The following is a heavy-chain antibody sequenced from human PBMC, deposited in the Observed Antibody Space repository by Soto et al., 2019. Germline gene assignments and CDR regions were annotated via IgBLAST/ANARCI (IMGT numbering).Heavy chain of an antibody. CDR3: VYYGAKSNYGGDDCFQYGLAV. CDR2: INPKSGAT. D-gene: IGHD2-21*02. V-gene: IGHV1-2*02. J-gene: IGHJ6*02. CDR1: GYRFTGYG. Sequence: ASVKVSCKASGYRFTGYGLHWVRQAPGQGLQWMGWINPKSGATDYAQKFQGRVTMTREMSTNTAYLELSGLRSDDTADDTAVYYGAKSNYGGDDCFQYGLAVWGQGTTSTV.